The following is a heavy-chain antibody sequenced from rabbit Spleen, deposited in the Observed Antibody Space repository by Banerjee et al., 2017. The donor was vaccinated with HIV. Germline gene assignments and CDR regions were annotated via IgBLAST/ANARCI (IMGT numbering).Heavy chain of an antibody. Sequence: QSLEESGGGLVQPEGSLTLTCTASGFSFSSRYYMCWVRQAPGKGLECIACIYADSSGSTYYASWAKGRFTISKTSSTTVTLQMTTLTAADTATYFCARGSATMTMVIIGFYLSLWGPGTLVTVS. CDR2: IYADSSGST. CDR1: GFSFSSRYY. J-gene: IGHJ4*01. V-gene: IGHV1S40*01. D-gene: IGHD2-1*01. CDR3: ARGSATMTMVIIGFYLSL.